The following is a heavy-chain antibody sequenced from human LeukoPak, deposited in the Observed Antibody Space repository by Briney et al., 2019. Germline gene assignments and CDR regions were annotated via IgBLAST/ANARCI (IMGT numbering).Heavy chain of an antibody. J-gene: IGHJ4*02. CDR2: ITSSGSTI. D-gene: IGHD6-25*01. Sequence: GGSLRLSCAASGFTFSSYEMNWVRQAPGKGLEWVSYITSSGSTIYYADSVKGRFTISRDNAKNSLYLQMNSLRAEDTAVYYCARDGRYSDYDFDYWGLGTLVTVSS. CDR1: GFTFSSYE. CDR3: ARDGRYSDYDFDY. V-gene: IGHV3-48*03.